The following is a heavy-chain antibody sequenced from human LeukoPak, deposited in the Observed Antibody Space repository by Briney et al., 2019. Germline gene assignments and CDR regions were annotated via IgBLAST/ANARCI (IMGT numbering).Heavy chain of an antibody. CDR1: GFSFSNYA. Sequence: GGSLRLSCAASGFSFSNYAMHWVRQAPGKGLEWVSVISASGGTTFYADSVKGRFTISRDKSKNTLYLRMNSLRAEDTAVYYCAKGTRAYYYGSSSPLIDYWGQGTLVTVSS. CDR2: ISASGGTT. J-gene: IGHJ4*02. D-gene: IGHD3-10*01. V-gene: IGHV3-23*01. CDR3: AKGTRAYYYGSSSPLIDY.